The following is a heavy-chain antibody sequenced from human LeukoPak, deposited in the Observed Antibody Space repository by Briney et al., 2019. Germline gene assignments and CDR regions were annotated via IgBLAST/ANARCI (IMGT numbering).Heavy chain of an antibody. J-gene: IGHJ4*02. CDR1: GYTFTGYY. Sequence: ASVKVSCKASGYTFTGYYMHWVRQAPGQGLEWMGRINPNSGGTNYAQKFQGRVTMTRDTSISTACMELSRLRSDDTAVYYCAREVAGWDFDYWGQGTLVTVSS. CDR3: AREVAGWDFDY. CDR2: INPNSGGT. D-gene: IGHD1-14*01. V-gene: IGHV1-2*06.